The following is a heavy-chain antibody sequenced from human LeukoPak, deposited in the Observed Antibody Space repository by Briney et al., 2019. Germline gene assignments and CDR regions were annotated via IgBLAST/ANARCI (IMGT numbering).Heavy chain of an antibody. Sequence: GGSLRLSCAASGFIFSSYAMSWVRQAPGKGLEWVSVIYSGGSTYYADSVKGRFAISRDNSKNTLYLQMNSLRAEDTAVYYCAICSSTSCYYFDYWGQGTLVTVSS. J-gene: IGHJ4*02. V-gene: IGHV3-66*01. CDR2: IYSGGST. D-gene: IGHD2-2*01. CDR1: GFIFSSYA. CDR3: AICSSTSCYYFDY.